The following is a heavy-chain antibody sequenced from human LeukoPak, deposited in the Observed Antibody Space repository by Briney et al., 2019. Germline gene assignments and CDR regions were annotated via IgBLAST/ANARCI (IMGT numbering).Heavy chain of an antibody. CDR3: ARLVCCTTGVCPADS. V-gene: IGHV3-7*01. J-gene: IGHJ4*02. Sequence: GGSLRLSCAASGFTFSYYWMTWVRQAPGKGLGWVANIKQDGSEKYYVDSVKGRFTISRDSAKNSLYLQMNSLRAEDTAVYYCARLVCCTTGVCPADSWGQGTLVTVSS. D-gene: IGHD2-8*01. CDR1: GFTFSYYW. CDR2: IKQDGSEK.